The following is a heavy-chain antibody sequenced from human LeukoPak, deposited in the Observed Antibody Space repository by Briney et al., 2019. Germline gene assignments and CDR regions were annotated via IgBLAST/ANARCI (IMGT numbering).Heavy chain of an antibody. V-gene: IGHV3-23*01. CDR3: AKGDAIGGPSDH. CDR2: ISGSGGSR. Sequence: GGSLRLSCAASGFTFSSYAMSRVRQAPGKGLEWVSAISGSGGSRYYADSVKGRFSISRDNSKNTLYLQMNSLRAEDRAVYYCAKGDAIGGPSDHWGQGTLVTVSS. J-gene: IGHJ4*02. CDR1: GFTFSSYA.